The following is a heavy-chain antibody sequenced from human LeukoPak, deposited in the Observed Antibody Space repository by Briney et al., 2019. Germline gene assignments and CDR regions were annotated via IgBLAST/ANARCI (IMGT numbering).Heavy chain of an antibody. CDR1: GGTFSSYA. D-gene: IGHD1-1*01. V-gene: IGHV1-69*13. Sequence: GASVKVSCKASGGTFSSYAISWVRQAPGQGLEWMGGIIPIFGTANYSQKFQGRVTITADESTSAAYMELSSLRSEDTAVYYCASLQLERRKPFDYWGQGTLVTVSS. J-gene: IGHJ4*02. CDR2: IIPIFGTA. CDR3: ASLQLERRKPFDY.